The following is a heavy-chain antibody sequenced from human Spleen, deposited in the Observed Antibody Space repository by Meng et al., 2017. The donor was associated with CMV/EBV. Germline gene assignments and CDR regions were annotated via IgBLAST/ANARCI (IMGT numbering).Heavy chain of an antibody. Sequence: GSLRLSCTVSGYSISSDYYWGWVRQPPGKGLEWIGSMYHSGSSYYNPSLESRVIISLDTSKNQFSLRLRSVTAADTAVYYCARDPTVTKFIDYGMDVWGQGTTVTVSS. CDR3: ARDPTVTKFIDYGMDV. J-gene: IGHJ6*02. CDR1: GYSISSDYY. CDR2: MYHSGSS. V-gene: IGHV4-38-2*02. D-gene: IGHD4-17*01.